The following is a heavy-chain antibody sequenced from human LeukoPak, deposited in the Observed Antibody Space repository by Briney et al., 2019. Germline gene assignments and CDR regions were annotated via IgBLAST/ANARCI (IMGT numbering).Heavy chain of an antibody. J-gene: IGHJ4*02. CDR1: GGTFSSYA. CDR3: ARSGSSTPDYFDY. CDR2: IIPIFGTA. V-gene: IGHV1-69*01. Sequence: GASVKVSCKASGGTFSSYAISWVRQAPGQGLEWMGGIIPIFGTANYAQKFQGRVTITADESTSTAYMELSSLRSEDTAVYYCARSGSSTPDYFDYWGQGTLVTVSS. D-gene: IGHD1-26*01.